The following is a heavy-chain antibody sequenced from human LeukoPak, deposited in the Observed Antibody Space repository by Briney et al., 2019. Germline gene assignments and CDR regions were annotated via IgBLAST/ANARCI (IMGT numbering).Heavy chain of an antibody. CDR1: GGSISSYY. Sequence: SETLSLTCTVSGGSISSYYWSWIRQPPGKGLEWIGYIYYSGSTNYNPSLKSRVTISVDTSKNQFSLKLSSVTAADTAVYYCARVPSGLNGYWYFDLWARATLVPVPS. CDR3: ARVPSGLNGYWYFDL. CDR2: IYYSGST. D-gene: IGHD6-19*01. V-gene: IGHV4-59*01. J-gene: IGHJ2*01.